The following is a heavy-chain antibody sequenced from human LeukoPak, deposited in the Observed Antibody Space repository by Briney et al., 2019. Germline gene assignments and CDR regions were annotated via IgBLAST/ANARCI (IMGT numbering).Heavy chain of an antibody. CDR1: GYTFTGYY. CDR2: INPNSGGT. D-gene: IGHD6-13*01. J-gene: IGHJ5*02. Sequence: ASVKVSCKASGYTFTGYYIHWVRRAPGQGLEWMGWINPNSGGTNYAQKLQGRVTMTRDTSISTAYMELSRLRSDDTAVYYCARDSSSWYRGCWFDPWGQGTLVTVSS. V-gene: IGHV1-2*02. CDR3: ARDSSSWYRGCWFDP.